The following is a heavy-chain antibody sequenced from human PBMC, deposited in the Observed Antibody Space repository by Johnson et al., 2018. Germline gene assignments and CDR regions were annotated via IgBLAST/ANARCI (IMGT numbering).Heavy chain of an antibody. CDR2: IYYSGST. V-gene: IGHV4-59*01. CDR1: GGSISSYY. J-gene: IGHJ6*02. CDR3: TKGPGGVYNYFGMDV. D-gene: IGHD1-26*01. Sequence: QVQLQESGPGLVKPSGTLSLTCTVSGGSISSYYWSWIRQPPGKGLEWLGYIYYSGSTNYNPSLKSRVTISVDTSKNQFSLKLSSVTAADTAVYYCTKGPGGVYNYFGMDVWGQGTTVTVSS.